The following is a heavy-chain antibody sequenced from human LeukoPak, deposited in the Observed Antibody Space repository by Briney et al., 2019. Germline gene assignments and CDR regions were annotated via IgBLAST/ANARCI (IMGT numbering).Heavy chain of an antibody. CDR3: ARDGGWYENYGMDV. J-gene: IGHJ6*02. Sequence: GGSLRLSCAASGFTFSSYSMNWVRQAPGKGLEWVSYISSSSSTIYYADSVKGRFTISRDNAKNSLYLQMNSLRAEDTAVYYCARDGGWYENYGMDVWGQGTTVTVSS. CDR1: GFTFSSYS. D-gene: IGHD6-19*01. CDR2: ISSSSSTI. V-gene: IGHV3-48*04.